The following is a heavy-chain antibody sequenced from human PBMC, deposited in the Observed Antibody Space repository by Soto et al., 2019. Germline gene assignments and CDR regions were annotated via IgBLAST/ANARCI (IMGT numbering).Heavy chain of an antibody. D-gene: IGHD5-18*01. CDR2: ISWNSGNI. V-gene: IGHV3-9*01. Sequence: EVQLEESGGALEQPGRSLRLSCAASGFTFDDYAMHWVRQVLGKGLEWVSSISWNSGNIGYADSVKGRFTTSRDNAKNSLYLQMNCLRPEDTALYYCVRSKGGYSYGTPFDYWGQGTLVTVSS. CDR3: VRSKGGYSYGTPFDY. CDR1: GFTFDDYA. J-gene: IGHJ4*02.